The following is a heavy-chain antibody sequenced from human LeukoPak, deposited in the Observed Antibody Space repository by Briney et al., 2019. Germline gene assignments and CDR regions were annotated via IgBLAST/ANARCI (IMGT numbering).Heavy chain of an antibody. Sequence: GGSLRLSCAASRFTFSRYAMQWVRQAPDKRLEYVSGMDDSGAHTYYADSVKGRFTMSRDNSRDTLYLQMGSLRPEDTAVYYCARDGKAKNDFWGQGTLVTVST. CDR2: MDDSGAHT. CDR3: ARDGKAKNDF. V-gene: IGHV3-64*02. CDR1: RFTFSRYA. D-gene: IGHD1-26*01. J-gene: IGHJ4*02.